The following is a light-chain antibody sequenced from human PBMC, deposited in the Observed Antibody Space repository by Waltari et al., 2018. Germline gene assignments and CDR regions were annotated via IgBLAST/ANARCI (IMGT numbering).Light chain of an antibody. J-gene: IGKJ3*01. Sequence: ESVLPQSPGTLSLSPGERATLSCKTSQNISSSYLTWYQQKPGQAPRLGVCGVSTRATGIADRLSGSRSGTDFTLTISRLEPEDFAVYYCQQYGGSPRIFTFGAGTKVEIK. V-gene: IGKV3-20*01. CDR2: GVS. CDR3: QQYGGSPRIFT. CDR1: QNISSSY.